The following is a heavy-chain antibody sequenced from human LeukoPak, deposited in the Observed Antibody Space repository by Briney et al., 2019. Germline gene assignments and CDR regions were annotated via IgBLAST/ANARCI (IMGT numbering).Heavy chain of an antibody. CDR1: GFTFSNAW. V-gene: IGHV3-15*01. J-gene: IGHJ4*02. Sequence: GGSLRLSCAASGFTFSNAWMSWVRQAPGKGLEWVGRIKSKTDGGTTDYAAPVKGRFTISRDDSKNTLYLQMNSLKTEDTAVYYCTTADYGDYVFDYWGQGTLVTVSP. CDR3: TTADYGDYVFDY. CDR2: IKSKTDGGTT. D-gene: IGHD4-17*01.